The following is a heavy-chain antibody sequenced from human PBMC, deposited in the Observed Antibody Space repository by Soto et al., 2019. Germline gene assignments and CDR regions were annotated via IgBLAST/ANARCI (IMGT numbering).Heavy chain of an antibody. Sequence: GGSLRLSCAASGFTFSSYAMSWVRQAPGKGLEWVSAISGSGVRTYYADSVKGRFTISRDNSKDTLYLQMNSLRAEDTAVYYCAKDQGYDSSGYYSDYWGQGTLVTVSS. D-gene: IGHD3-22*01. V-gene: IGHV3-23*01. CDR3: AKDQGYDSSGYYSDY. CDR1: GFTFSSYA. CDR2: ISGSGVRT. J-gene: IGHJ4*02.